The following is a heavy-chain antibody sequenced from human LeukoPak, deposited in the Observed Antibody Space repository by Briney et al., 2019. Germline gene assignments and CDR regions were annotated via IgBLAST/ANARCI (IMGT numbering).Heavy chain of an antibody. Sequence: PRGSLRLSCAASGFTFSDYNTRWIPPAPGQGLERVSYISSSSSYTNYADPVKGRFTISRANARNSLYLQMNSLRAEDTAVYYCARGGGDIVVVPAATRGIRNWFDPWGQGTLVTVSS. CDR1: GFTFSDYN. J-gene: IGHJ5*02. CDR2: ISSSSSYT. CDR3: ARGGGDIVVVPAATRGIRNWFDP. V-gene: IGHV3-11*06. D-gene: IGHD2-2*01.